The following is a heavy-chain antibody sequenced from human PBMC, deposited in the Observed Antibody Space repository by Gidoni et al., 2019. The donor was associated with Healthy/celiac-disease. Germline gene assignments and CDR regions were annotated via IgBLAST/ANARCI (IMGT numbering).Heavy chain of an antibody. V-gene: IGHV1-18*01. D-gene: IGHD2-2*01. Sequence: QVQLVQSGAEVKKPGASVKVSCQASGYTFTSYGISWVRQAPGQGLEWMGWISAYNGNTNDAQKLQGRVTMTTDTSTSTAYMELRSLRSDDTAVYYCARLSPKVVPAAIILSPRDYYYYYYMDVWGKGTTVTVSS. CDR3: ARLSPKVVPAAIILSPRDYYYYYYMDV. CDR1: GYTFTSYG. CDR2: ISAYNGNT. J-gene: IGHJ6*03.